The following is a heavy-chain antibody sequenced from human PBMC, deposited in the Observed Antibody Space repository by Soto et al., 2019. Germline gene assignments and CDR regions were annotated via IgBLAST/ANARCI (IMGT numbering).Heavy chain of an antibody. V-gene: IGHV1-69*13. D-gene: IGHD1-26*01. CDR3: ARGPYSGSYYDTPHFDY. J-gene: IGHJ4*02. CDR1: GGTFSSYA. CDR2: IIPIFGTA. Sequence: ASVKVSCKASGGTFSSYAISWVRQAPGQGLEWMGGIIPIFGTANYAQKFQGRVTITGEESTSTADMELSSLRSEDTAVYYCARGPYSGSYYDTPHFDYWGQGTLVTVSS.